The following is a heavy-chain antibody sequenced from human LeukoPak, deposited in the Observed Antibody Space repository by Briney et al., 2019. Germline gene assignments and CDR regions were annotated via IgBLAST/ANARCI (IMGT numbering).Heavy chain of an antibody. D-gene: IGHD6-13*01. J-gene: IGHJ4*02. CDR1: GFTFSWYW. V-gene: IGHV3-7*01. Sequence: GGSLRLSCAASGFTFSWYWMSWVRQAPGKGLEWVANIKEDGSIKYYVDSVKGRLTISRDNAKSSVYLQVNSLRAEDTALYYCARIGCSSSSIDYWGQGTLVTVSS. CDR3: ARIGCSSSSIDY. CDR2: IKEDGSIK.